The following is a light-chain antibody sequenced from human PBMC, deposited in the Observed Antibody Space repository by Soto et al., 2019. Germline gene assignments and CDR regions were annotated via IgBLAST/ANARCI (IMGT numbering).Light chain of an antibody. J-gene: IGKJ1*01. CDR1: QSISSW. Sequence: DIQMTQSPSTLSASVGDRVTITCRASQSISSWLAWYQQKPGKAPKLLIYDASSLESGVPSRFSGSGSGTEFALTISSLQPDDFATYYCKQYDSYSWTFGPGTKVDIK. CDR2: DAS. V-gene: IGKV1-5*01. CDR3: KQYDSYSWT.